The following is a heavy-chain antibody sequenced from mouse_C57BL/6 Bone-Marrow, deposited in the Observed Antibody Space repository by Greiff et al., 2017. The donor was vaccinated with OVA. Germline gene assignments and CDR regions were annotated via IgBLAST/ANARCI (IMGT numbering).Heavy chain of an antibody. V-gene: IGHV1-50*01. J-gene: IGHJ2*01. Sequence: QVQLKQPGAELVKPGASVKLSCKASGYTFTSYWMQWVKQRPGQGLEWIGEIDPSDSYTNYNQKFKGKATLTVDTSSSTAYMQLSSLTSEDSAVYYCARMRYWGQGTTLTVSS. CDR1: GYTFTSYW. CDR3: ARMRY. CDR2: IDPSDSYT.